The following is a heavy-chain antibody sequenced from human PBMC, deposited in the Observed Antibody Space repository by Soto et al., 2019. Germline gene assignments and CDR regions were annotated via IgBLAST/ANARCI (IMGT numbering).Heavy chain of an antibody. CDR2: IKSKTDGGTT. Sequence: EVQLVESGGGLVKPGGSLRLSCAASGFTFSNAWMNWVRQAPGKGMEWVGRIKSKTDGGTTDYAAPVKGRFTISRDDSKNTLYLQMNSLKTEDTAVYYCTTDVYYDMCDNAFDIWGQGTMVTVSS. CDR1: GFTFSNAW. V-gene: IGHV3-15*07. CDR3: TTDVYYDMCDNAFDI. D-gene: IGHD3-22*01. J-gene: IGHJ3*02.